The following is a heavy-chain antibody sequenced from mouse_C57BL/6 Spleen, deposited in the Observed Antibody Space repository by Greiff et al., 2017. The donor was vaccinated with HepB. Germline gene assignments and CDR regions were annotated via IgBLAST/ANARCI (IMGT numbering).Heavy chain of an antibody. CDR1: GYTFTNYW. Sequence: QVQLQQPGAELVRPGTSVKMSCKASGYTFTNYWIGWAKQRPGHGLEWIGDIYPGGGYTNYNEKFKGKATLTADKSSSTAYMQFSSLTSEDSAIYYCARRMDYGNHFDYWGQVTTLTVSS. D-gene: IGHD2-1*01. J-gene: IGHJ2*01. V-gene: IGHV1-63*01. CDR2: IYPGGGYT. CDR3: ARRMDYGNHFDY.